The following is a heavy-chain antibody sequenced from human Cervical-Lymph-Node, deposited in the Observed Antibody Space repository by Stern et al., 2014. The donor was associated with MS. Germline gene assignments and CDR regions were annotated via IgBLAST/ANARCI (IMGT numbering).Heavy chain of an antibody. J-gene: IGHJ4*02. CDR2: LFPSASEA. Sequence: VQLVESGAEVKKPGESLKIACTGSGYSFSSYWIAWVRQMPGKGLEWMGMLFPSASEARYGPSFEGQVTIAVDKSTSTAYLHWSSLKASDTARYYCGREVALTAGLLGFWGQGTQVIVS. CDR3: GREVALTAGLLGF. D-gene: IGHD3-22*01. CDR1: GYSFSSYW. V-gene: IGHV5-51*01.